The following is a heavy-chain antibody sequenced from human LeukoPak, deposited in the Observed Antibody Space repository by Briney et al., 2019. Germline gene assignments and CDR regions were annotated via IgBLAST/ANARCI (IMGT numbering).Heavy chain of an antibody. CDR1: GFTFRSYE. D-gene: IGHD1-26*01. Sequence: PGGSLRLSCVASGFTFRSYEMNWVRQAPGKGLEWVSYISTSGTTIHYADSVKCRFTISRDDAKNSLYLQMKSLRAEDTAVYYCARRQYTRSDAPNAFDIWGQGTMVTVSS. V-gene: IGHV3-48*03. J-gene: IGHJ3*02. CDR2: ISTSGTTI. CDR3: ARRQYTRSDAPNAFDI.